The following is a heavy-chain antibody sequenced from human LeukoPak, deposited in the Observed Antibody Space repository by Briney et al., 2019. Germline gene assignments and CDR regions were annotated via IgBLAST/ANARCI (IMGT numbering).Heavy chain of an antibody. Sequence: ASVKVSCKVSGYTLTELSMHWVRQAPGKGLEWMGGFDPEDGETIYAQKFQGRVTMTEDTSTDTAYMELSSLRSEDTAVYYCATASVLRYFDWLLGGFDPWGQGTLVTVSS. D-gene: IGHD3-9*01. CDR3: ATASVLRYFDWLLGGFDP. CDR1: GYTLTELS. CDR2: FDPEDGET. V-gene: IGHV1-24*01. J-gene: IGHJ5*02.